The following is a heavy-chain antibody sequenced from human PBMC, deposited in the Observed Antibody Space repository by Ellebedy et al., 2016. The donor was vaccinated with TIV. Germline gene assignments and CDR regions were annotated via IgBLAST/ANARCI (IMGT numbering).Heavy chain of an antibody. D-gene: IGHD3-10*02. CDR1: GFTFSSYT. CDR3: AGIADVRFDP. CDR2: ISGSSSYI. J-gene: IGHJ5*02. V-gene: IGHV3-21*01. Sequence: PGGSLRLSCAASGFTFSSYTMNWVRQAPGKGLEWVSSISGSSSYIYYADSVKGRFTISRDNAKNSMYLQMNSLRAEDTAVYYCAGIADVRFDPWGQGTLVSVSS.